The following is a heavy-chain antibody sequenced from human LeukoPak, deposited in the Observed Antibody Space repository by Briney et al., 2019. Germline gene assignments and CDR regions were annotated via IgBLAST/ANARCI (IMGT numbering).Heavy chain of an antibody. CDR1: GFTFSSYW. V-gene: IGHV3-7*01. CDR2: IKQDGSEK. CDR3: ARVPSRFLEWLLLSGFDY. J-gene: IGHJ4*02. Sequence: GGSLRLSCAASGFTFSSYWMSWVRQAPGKGLEWVANIKQDGSEKYYVDSVKGRFTISRDNAKNSLYLQMNSLRAEDTAVYYCARVPSRFLEWLLLSGFDYWGQGTLVTVSS. D-gene: IGHD3-3*01.